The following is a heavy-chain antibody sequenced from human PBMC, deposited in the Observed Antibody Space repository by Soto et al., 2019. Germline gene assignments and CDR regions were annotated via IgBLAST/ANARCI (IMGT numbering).Heavy chain of an antibody. V-gene: IGHV3-21*01. J-gene: IGHJ2*01. CDR2: ISSSSSYI. D-gene: IGHD2-2*02. Sequence: EVQLVESGGGLVKPGGSLRLSCAASGFTFSSYSMNWVRQAPGKGLEWVSSISSSSSYIYHADSVKGRFTISRDNAKNSLYLQMNSLRAEDTAVYYCARWDLGYCSSTSCYTNWYFDLWGRGTLVTVSS. CDR3: ARWDLGYCSSTSCYTNWYFDL. CDR1: GFTFSSYS.